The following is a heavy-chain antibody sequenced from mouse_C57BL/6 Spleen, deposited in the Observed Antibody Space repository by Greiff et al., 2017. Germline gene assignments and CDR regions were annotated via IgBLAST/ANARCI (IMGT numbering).Heavy chain of an antibody. Sequence: DVKLVESGGGLVKPGGSLKLSCAASGFTFSDYGMHWVRQAPEKGLEWVAYISSGSSTIYYADTVKGRFTISRDNAKNTLFLQMTSLRSEDTAMYYCARPHDGYYYFDYWGQGTTLTVSS. V-gene: IGHV5-17*01. J-gene: IGHJ2*01. D-gene: IGHD2-3*01. CDR2: ISSGSSTI. CDR3: ARPHDGYYYFDY. CDR1: GFTFSDYG.